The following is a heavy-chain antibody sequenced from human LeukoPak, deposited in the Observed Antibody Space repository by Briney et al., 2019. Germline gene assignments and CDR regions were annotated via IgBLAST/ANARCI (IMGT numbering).Heavy chain of an antibody. Sequence: PGGSLRLSCAASGFTFSDYYMSWLRQAPGKGLEWVSYISSSGSTIYYADSVKGRFTISRDNAKNSLYLQMNSLRAEDTAVYYCARVADTAMVTDYWGQGTLVTVSS. D-gene: IGHD5-18*01. CDR2: ISSSGSTI. CDR3: ARVADTAMVTDY. CDR1: GFTFSDYY. J-gene: IGHJ4*02. V-gene: IGHV3-11*01.